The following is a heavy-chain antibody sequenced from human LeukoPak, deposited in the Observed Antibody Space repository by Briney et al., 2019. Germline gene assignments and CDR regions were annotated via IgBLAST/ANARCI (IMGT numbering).Heavy chain of an antibody. CDR2: ISPDGNRE. D-gene: IGHD1/OR15-1a*01. CDR3: AKINNVDDF. Sequence: GGSLRLSCAASGFTFSIFGIHWVRQAPDKGLEWVAAISPDGNREYYTESVKGRFTVSRDNSNNMIYLQINSLRGDDSAVYYCAKINNVDDFWGQGALVTVSS. J-gene: IGHJ4*02. V-gene: IGHV3-30*18. CDR1: GFTFSIFG.